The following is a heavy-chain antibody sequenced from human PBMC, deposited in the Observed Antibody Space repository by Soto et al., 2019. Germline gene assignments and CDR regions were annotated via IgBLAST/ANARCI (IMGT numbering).Heavy chain of an antibody. CDR3: AGLYGSGSDRTFSNFDY. J-gene: IGHJ4*02. V-gene: IGHV4-61*01. CDR2: IYYTGST. CDR1: GGSVSSGSYY. Sequence: PSETLSLTCSVSGGSVSSGSYYWSWIRQPPGKGLEWIGYIYYTGSTNYNPPLKSRVTISVDMSKNQFSLKLSSVTAADTAVYYCAGLYGSGSDRTFSNFDYWGQGTLVTVSS. D-gene: IGHD3-10*01.